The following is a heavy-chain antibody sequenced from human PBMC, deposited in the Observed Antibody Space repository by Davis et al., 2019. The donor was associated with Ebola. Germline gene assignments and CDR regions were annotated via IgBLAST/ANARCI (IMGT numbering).Heavy chain of an antibody. CDR2: INYSGTT. Sequence: SETLSLTCAVYGGSFSGYYWSWIRQPPGKGLEWIGEINYSGTTNYNPSLKSRVTILVDTSKDQFSLSLTSVTAADTAVYYCARGSDSAKSRNWGQGTLVTVSS. V-gene: IGHV4-34*01. J-gene: IGHJ4*02. CDR3: ARGSDSAKSRN. CDR1: GGSFSGYY.